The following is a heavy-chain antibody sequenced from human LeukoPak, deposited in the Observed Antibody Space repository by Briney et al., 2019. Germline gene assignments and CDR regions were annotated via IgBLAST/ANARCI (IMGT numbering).Heavy chain of an antibody. J-gene: IGHJ4*02. CDR2: INHSGST. D-gene: IGHD1-26*01. Sequence: SETLSLTCAVYGGAFSGYYWSWIRQPPGKGLEWIGEINHSGSTNYNPSLKSRVTISVDTSKNQFSLKLSSVTAADTAVYYCARGTVGAVLGDTFDYWGQGTLVTVSS. V-gene: IGHV4-34*01. CDR1: GGAFSGYY. CDR3: ARGTVGAVLGDTFDY.